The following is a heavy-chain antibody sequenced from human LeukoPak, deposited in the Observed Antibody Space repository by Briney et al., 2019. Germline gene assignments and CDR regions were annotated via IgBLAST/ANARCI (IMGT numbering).Heavy chain of an antibody. CDR1: GFTFGSDW. D-gene: IGHD1-26*01. Sequence: PGGSLTLSCAASGFTFGSDWMNWVRQAPGKGLEWVTNINQDGTMKYYVDSVKGRFTISRDNPKNSLYLQMNSLRAEDTAVYYCARDPDQIEGANFHYWGQGILVTVSS. CDR2: INQDGTMK. J-gene: IGHJ4*02. CDR3: ARDPDQIEGANFHY. V-gene: IGHV3-7*01.